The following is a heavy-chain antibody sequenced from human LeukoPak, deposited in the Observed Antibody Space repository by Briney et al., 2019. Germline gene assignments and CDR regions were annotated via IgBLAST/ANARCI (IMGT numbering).Heavy chain of an antibody. CDR1: GFTFSSCG. J-gene: IGHJ5*02. V-gene: IGHV3-30*18. Sequence: SGGSLRLSCAASGFTFSSCGMHWVRQAPGKGLEWVAVISYDGSNKYYADSVKGRFTISRDNSKNTLYLQMNSLRAEDTAVYYCVKSSSGWYYDWFDPWGQGTLVTVSS. D-gene: IGHD6-19*01. CDR3: VKSSSGWYYDWFDP. CDR2: ISYDGSNK.